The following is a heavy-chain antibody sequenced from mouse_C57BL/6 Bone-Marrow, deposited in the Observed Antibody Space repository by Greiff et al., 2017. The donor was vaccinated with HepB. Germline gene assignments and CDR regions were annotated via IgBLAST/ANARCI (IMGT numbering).Heavy chain of an antibody. V-gene: IGHV1-67*01. D-gene: IGHD2-1*01. J-gene: IGHJ4*01. Sequence: QVQLKESGPELVRPGVSVKISCKGSGYTFTDYAMHWVKQSHAKSLEWIGVISTYYGDASYNQKFEDKATMTVDKSSSTAYMELARLTSEDSAVYYCARAPYGNYLHYAMDYWGQGTSVTVSS. CDR3: ARAPYGNYLHYAMDY. CDR2: ISTYYGDA. CDR1: GYTFTDYA.